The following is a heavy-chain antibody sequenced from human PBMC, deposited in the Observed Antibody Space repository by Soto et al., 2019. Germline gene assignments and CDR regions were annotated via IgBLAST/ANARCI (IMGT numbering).Heavy chain of an antibody. CDR1: GFSLRTTGMR. D-gene: IGHD3-10*01. CDR2: IDWDDDK. V-gene: IGHV2-70*04. Sequence: SGPTLVKPTQTLTLTCTFSGFSLRTTGMRVSWIRQPPGKALEWLARIDWDDDKFYSTSLKTRLTISKDTSENQVVLTMTNMDPVDTATYYCALTAGYYRGRHFDYWGHGTLVTDSS. J-gene: IGHJ4*01. CDR3: ALTAGYYRGRHFDY.